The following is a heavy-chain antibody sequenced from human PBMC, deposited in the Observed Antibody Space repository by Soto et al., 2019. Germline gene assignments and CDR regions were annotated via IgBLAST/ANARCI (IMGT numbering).Heavy chain of an antibody. CDR1: GFAFSTYW. Sequence: EVQLVESGGGLVQPGGSLRLSCAASGFAFSTYWMHWVRQAPGKRLLWVARIKFDGSSTYSADSVKGRFTISRDDAKNTLYLQMNGLRVDDTAVYYCARGAKNIYAMDVWGQGTTVTVSS. CDR2: IKFDGSST. J-gene: IGHJ6*02. V-gene: IGHV3-74*01. CDR3: ARGAKNIYAMDV.